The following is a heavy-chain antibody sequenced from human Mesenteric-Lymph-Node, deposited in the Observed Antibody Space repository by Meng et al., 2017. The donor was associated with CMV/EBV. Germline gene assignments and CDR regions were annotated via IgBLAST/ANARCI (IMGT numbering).Heavy chain of an antibody. D-gene: IGHD6-13*01. CDR1: GGTFSSYT. CDR3: GAAAGKTIYTIDY. CDR2: IIPILGIA. J-gene: IGHJ4*02. Sequence: SVKVSCKASGGTFSSYTIGWVRQAPGQGLEWMGRIIPILGIANYAQKFQGRVTITADKSTSTAYMELSSLRSEDTAVYYCGAAAGKTIYTIDYWGQGTLVTVSS. V-gene: IGHV1-69*02.